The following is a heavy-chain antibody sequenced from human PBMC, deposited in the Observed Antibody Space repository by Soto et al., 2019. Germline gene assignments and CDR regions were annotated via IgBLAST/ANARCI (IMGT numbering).Heavy chain of an antibody. Sequence: QVQLVQSGAEVKKPGSSVKVSCKISGGTFSRYSISWVRQAPGQGLEWMGGIVPIFGTRNYAQKFQDRVTITTDESATTAHMELSNLRSEDTAVYYCARPYEGGYSSNHHSYYALDFWGQGTAVTVSS. CDR1: GGTFSRYS. D-gene: IGHD3-22*01. J-gene: IGHJ6*02. CDR3: ARPYEGGYSSNHHSYYALDF. V-gene: IGHV1-69*01. CDR2: IVPIFGTR.